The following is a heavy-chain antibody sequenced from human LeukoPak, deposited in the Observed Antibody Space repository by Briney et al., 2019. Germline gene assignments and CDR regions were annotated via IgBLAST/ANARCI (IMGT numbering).Heavy chain of an antibody. CDR3: ARGPYCSSTSCYTGHAFDI. D-gene: IGHD2-2*02. Sequence: ASVKVSFKASGYTFTSYYMHWVRQAPGQGLEWMGIINPSGGSTSYAQKFQGRVTMTRDMSTSTVYMELSSLRSEDTAVYYCARGPYCSSTSCYTGHAFDIWGQGTMVTVSS. CDR2: INPSGGST. CDR1: GYTFTSYY. J-gene: IGHJ3*02. V-gene: IGHV1-46*01.